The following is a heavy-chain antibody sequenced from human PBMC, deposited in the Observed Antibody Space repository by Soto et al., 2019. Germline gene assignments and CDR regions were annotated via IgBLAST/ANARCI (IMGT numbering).Heavy chain of an antibody. D-gene: IGHD1-1*01. Sequence: GGSLRLSCVASGFTFSNAWMSWVRQAPGKGLEWVGRIKSKTDGGTTDYAAPVKGRFTISRDDSKNTLYLQMNSLKTDDTPVYYCTTGMRTQYKDYGMDVWGHGTTVTL. CDR3: TTGMRTQYKDYGMDV. CDR1: GFTFSNAW. V-gene: IGHV3-15*01. CDR2: IKSKTDGGTT. J-gene: IGHJ6*01.